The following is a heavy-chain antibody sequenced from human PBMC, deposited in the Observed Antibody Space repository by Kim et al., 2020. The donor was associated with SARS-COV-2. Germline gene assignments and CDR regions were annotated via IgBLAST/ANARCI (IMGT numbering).Heavy chain of an antibody. D-gene: IGHD1-7*01. Sequence: KWYNDYAVSVNSRITNTPDTSKNEFSLQLNSVTPEDTAVYYCARKNYFDTWGQGTLVTVSS. V-gene: IGHV6-1*01. CDR2: KWYN. J-gene: IGHJ5*02. CDR3: ARKNYFDT.